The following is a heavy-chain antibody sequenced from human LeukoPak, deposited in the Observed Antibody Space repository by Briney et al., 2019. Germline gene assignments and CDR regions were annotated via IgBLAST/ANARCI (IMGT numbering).Heavy chain of an antibody. Sequence: GRSLRLSCAASGVTFSSCAMHWVRQAPGKGLEWVAVISYDGSNKYYADSVKGRFTISRDNSKNTLYLQMNSLRAEDTAVYYCARDRAAAGFDAFDIWGQGTMVTVSS. D-gene: IGHD6-13*01. CDR2: ISYDGSNK. CDR3: ARDRAAAGFDAFDI. J-gene: IGHJ3*02. CDR1: GVTFSSCA. V-gene: IGHV3-30*04.